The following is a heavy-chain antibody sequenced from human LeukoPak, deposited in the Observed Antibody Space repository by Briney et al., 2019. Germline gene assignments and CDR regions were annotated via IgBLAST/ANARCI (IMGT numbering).Heavy chain of an antibody. D-gene: IGHD3-22*01. CDR2: VYSGDRT. J-gene: IGHJ4*02. CDR3: ARGRYDSSGYYYVDY. Sequence: GGSLRLSCAASGFTVNSNYMSWVRQAPGEXLEWVSVVYSGDRTYYADSVKGRFTISRDNAKNSLYLQMNSLRAEDTAVYYCARGRYDSSGYYYVDYWGQGTLVTVSS. CDR1: GFTVNSNY. V-gene: IGHV3-53*01.